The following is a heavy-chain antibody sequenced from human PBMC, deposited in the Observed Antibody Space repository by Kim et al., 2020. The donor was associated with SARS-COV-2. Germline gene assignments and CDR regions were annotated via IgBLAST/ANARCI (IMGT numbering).Heavy chain of an antibody. CDR3: AKRLLTSGNYYFDY. CDR1: GFTFSTYA. V-gene: IGHV3-23*01. J-gene: IGHJ4*02. Sequence: GGSLRLSCAASGFTFSTYAMSWVRQAPGKGLEWVSAISTSGANTYYADSVKGRFTISRDNSKNALYLQMNSLRAEDTAVYYCAKRLLTSGNYYFDYWGQGTLVTVSS. D-gene: IGHD1-26*01. CDR2: ISTSGANT.